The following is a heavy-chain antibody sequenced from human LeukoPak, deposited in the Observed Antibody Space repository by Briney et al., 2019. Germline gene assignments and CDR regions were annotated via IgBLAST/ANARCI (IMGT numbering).Heavy chain of an antibody. CDR3: ASLRERSYYARGFDY. V-gene: IGHV4-39*01. CDR2: IYYTGNT. Sequence: SETLSLTCSVSGVSISSSNSYWGWIRQPPGKGLEWIGSIYYTGNTYYNASLKSQVSISIDTSKNQFSLRLTSVTAADTAVYYCASLRERSYYARGFDYWGQGTLVTVSS. D-gene: IGHD1-26*01. J-gene: IGHJ4*02. CDR1: GVSISSSNSY.